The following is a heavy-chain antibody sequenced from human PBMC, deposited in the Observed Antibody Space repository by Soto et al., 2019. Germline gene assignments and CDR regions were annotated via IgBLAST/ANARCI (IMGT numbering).Heavy chain of an antibody. CDR2: IYPGDSDP. CDR1: GDSFTAYW. Sequence: EVQLVQSGPEVKKPGQSLRISCQLSGDSFTAYWIGWVRQMPGKGLEWMGVIYPGDSDPRYSPSFQGRVSISADKSISTAYLQWSSLQASDAAMYYCASPHRIGGSLAYWGQGSLVTVSS. CDR3: ASPHRIGGSLAY. V-gene: IGHV5-51*01. J-gene: IGHJ4*02. D-gene: IGHD2-15*01.